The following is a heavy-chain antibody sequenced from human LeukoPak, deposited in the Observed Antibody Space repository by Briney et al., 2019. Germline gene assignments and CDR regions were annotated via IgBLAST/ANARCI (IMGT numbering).Heavy chain of an antibody. J-gene: IGHJ4*02. CDR1: GFTFSSYA. V-gene: IGHV3-64*02. D-gene: IGHD4-17*01. Sequence: GGSLRLSCAASGFTFSSYAMHWVRQAPGKGLEYVSAISSNGGSTYYADSVKGRFTISRDNSKNTLYLQMGSLRGEDMAVYYCARGAYGDPHLLDYWGQGTLVTVSS. CDR2: ISSNGGST. CDR3: ARGAYGDPHLLDY.